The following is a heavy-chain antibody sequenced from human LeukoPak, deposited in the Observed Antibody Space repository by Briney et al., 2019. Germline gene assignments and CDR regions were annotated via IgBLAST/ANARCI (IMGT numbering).Heavy chain of an antibody. D-gene: IGHD1-26*01. CDR2: IIPIFGTA. V-gene: IGHV1-69*01. CDR1: GGTFISYA. Sequence: SVKVSCKASGGTFISYAISWVRQAPGQGLEWMGGIIPIFGTANYAQKFQGRVTITADESTSTAYMELSSLRSEDTAVYYCACLVGATTIFWLDPWGQGTLVTVSS. CDR3: ACLVGATTIFWLDP. J-gene: IGHJ5*02.